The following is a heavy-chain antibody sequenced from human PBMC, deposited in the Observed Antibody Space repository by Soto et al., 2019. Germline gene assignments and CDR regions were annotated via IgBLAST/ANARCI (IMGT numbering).Heavy chain of an antibody. CDR2: ITGTSAFT. J-gene: IGHJ4*02. Sequence: GGSLRLSCAASGFVFSDFQFNWVRQAPGGGLEWLSSITGTSAFTEYAESIEGRFTISRDNPNKLLFLHMDNLRPEDTAVYYCERDNLAFQGAFDLWGQGTLVTVSS. CDR3: ERDNLAFQGAFDL. D-gene: IGHD3-16*01. CDR1: GFVFSDFQ. V-gene: IGHV3-21*01.